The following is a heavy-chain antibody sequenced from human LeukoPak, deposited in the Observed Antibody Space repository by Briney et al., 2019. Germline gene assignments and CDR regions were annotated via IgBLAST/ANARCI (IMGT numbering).Heavy chain of an antibody. CDR1: GYTFTSYD. CDR2: MNPNSGNT. J-gene: IGHJ3*02. V-gene: IGHV1-8*03. CDR3: ATGVVVPAAPDAFDI. Sequence: EASVKVSCKASGYTFTSYDINWVRQATGQGLEWMGWMNPNSGNTGYAQKFQGRVTITKNTSISTAYMELSSLRSDDTAVYYCATGVVVPAAPDAFDIWGQGTMVTVSS. D-gene: IGHD2-2*01.